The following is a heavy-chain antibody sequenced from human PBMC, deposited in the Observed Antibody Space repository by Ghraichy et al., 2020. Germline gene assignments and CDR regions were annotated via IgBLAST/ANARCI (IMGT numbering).Heavy chain of an antibody. CDR1: GFTFSSYA. J-gene: IGHJ4*02. CDR2: TSGSGGST. V-gene: IGHV3-23*01. CDR3: AKDPLYLVGALDY. D-gene: IGHD1-26*01. Sequence: GGSLRLSCAASGFTFSSYAMSWVRQAPGKGLEWVSATSGSGGSTYYADSVQGRFTISRDNSKNTLYLQMNSLRAEDTAVYYCAKDPLYLVGALDYWGQGTLVTVSS.